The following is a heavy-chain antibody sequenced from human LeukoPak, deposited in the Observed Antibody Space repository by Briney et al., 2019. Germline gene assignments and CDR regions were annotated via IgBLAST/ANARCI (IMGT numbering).Heavy chain of an antibody. V-gene: IGHV3-21*01. CDR3: ARGRDGYNLVDAFDI. D-gene: IGHD5-24*01. CDR2: ISTSSIYI. Sequence: GGSLRLSCAASGFTFSNYRMNWVRQAPGKGLEWVSSISTSSIYIYYADSLKGRFTISRDNAKNSLYLQMNSLGAEDTAVYYCARGRDGYNLVDAFDIWGQGIMVTVSS. J-gene: IGHJ3*02. CDR1: GFTFSNYR.